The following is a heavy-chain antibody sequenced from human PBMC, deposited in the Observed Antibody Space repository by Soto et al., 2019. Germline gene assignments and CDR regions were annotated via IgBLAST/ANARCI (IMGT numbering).Heavy chain of an antibody. J-gene: IGHJ3*02. CDR2: INAGNGNT. D-gene: IGHD3-22*01. CDR1: GYTFTSYA. V-gene: IGHV1-3*01. CDR3: ARQWKGVYYDPSHDAFEI. Sequence: ASVKVSCKASGYTFTSYAMHWVRQAPGQRLEWMGWINAGNGNTKYSQKFQGRVTITRDTSASTAYMELSSLRSEDTAVYYCARQWKGVYYDPSHDAFEIWGQGTMVTVSS.